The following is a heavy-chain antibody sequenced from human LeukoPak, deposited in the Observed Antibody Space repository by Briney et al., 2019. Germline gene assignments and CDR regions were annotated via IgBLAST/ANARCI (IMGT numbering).Heavy chain of an antibody. Sequence: SVTVSCKASGGTFSSYAISWVRQAPGQGLEWMGGIIPIFGTANYAQKFQGRVTITTDESTSTAYMELSGLRSEDTAVYYCARSRQMGGRGVFDYWGQGTLVTVSS. J-gene: IGHJ4*02. CDR3: ARSRQMGGRGVFDY. V-gene: IGHV1-69*05. D-gene: IGHD3-16*01. CDR2: IIPIFGTA. CDR1: GGTFSSYA.